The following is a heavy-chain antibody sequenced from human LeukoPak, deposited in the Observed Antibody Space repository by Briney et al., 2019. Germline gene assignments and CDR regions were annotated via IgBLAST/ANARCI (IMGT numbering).Heavy chain of an antibody. J-gene: IGHJ4*02. V-gene: IGHV1-18*01. D-gene: IGHD6-13*01. Sequence: ASVKVSCKASGGTFSSYAISWVRQAPGQGLEWMGWISAYNGNTKYVQKLQGRVTMTTDTSTSTAYMELRSLRSDDTALYYCARGPIAAAGDSWGQGTLVTVSS. CDR3: ARGPIAAAGDS. CDR1: GGTFSSYA. CDR2: ISAYNGNT.